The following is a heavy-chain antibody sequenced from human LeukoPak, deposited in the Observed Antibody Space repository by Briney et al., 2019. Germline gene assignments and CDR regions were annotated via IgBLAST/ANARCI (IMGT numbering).Heavy chain of an antibody. CDR2: ISGSSSYI. CDR3: ARALARSRFDP. Sequence: GGSLRLSCAASGFTLSSHSMNWVRQAPGKGLEWVSSISGSSSYIYYADSVQGRFTISRDNAKSSLYLQMNSLRAEDTAVYYCARALARSRFDPWGQGTLVTVSS. V-gene: IGHV3-21*01. J-gene: IGHJ5*02. D-gene: IGHD1-1*01. CDR1: GFTLSSHS.